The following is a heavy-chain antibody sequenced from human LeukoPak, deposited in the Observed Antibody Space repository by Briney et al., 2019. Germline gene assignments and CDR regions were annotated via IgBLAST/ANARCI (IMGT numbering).Heavy chain of an antibody. D-gene: IGHD4-17*01. CDR2: ISYDGSNK. Sequence: GGSLRLSCAASGFTISSYEMNWVRQAPGKGLEWVAVISYDGSNKYYADSVKGRFSISRDNSKNMLYLQMNSLRAEDTAVYYCASSYGDYDYYFAYWGQGTLVTVSS. CDR3: ASSYGDYDYYFAY. J-gene: IGHJ4*02. CDR1: GFTISSYE. V-gene: IGHV3-30*04.